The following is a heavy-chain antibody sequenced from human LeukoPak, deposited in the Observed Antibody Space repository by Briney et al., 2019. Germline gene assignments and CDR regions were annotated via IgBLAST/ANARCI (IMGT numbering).Heavy chain of an antibody. CDR1: GGSFSGYY. V-gene: IGHV4-34*01. J-gene: IGHJ4*02. Sequence: SETLSLTCAVYGGSFSGYYWSWIRQPPGKGLEWIGEINHSGSTNYNPSLKSRVTISVDTSKNQFSLKLSSVTAADTAVYYCARQDVDLVSTIFDHWGQGSLVTVSS. CDR2: INHSGST. CDR3: ARQDVDLVSTIFDH. D-gene: IGHD5/OR15-5a*01.